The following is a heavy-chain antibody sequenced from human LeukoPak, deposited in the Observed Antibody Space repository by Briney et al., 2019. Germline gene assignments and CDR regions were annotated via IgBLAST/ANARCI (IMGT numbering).Heavy chain of an antibody. Sequence: GGALRLSCAASGFTFSSYWMSWVRQAPGKGLEGVANIKQDGSEKYYVESVKGRFTISRDNAKNSLYLQMNSLRAEDTAVYYCARDRLDDYFDYWGQGTLVTVSS. CDR3: ARDRLDDYFDY. CDR1: GFTFSSYW. V-gene: IGHV3-7*01. D-gene: IGHD2-2*03. J-gene: IGHJ4*02. CDR2: IKQDGSEK.